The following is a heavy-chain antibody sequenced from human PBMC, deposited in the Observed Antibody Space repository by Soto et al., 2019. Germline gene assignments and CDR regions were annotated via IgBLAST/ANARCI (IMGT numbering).Heavy chain of an antibody. J-gene: IGHJ4*02. Sequence: SETLSLTCAVYGGSFSGYYWSWIRQPPGKGLEWIGEINHSGSTNYNPSLKSRVSISVDTSKNQFSLKLSSVTAADTAVYYCALRLGDPGRLYFDYWGQGTLVTVSS. CDR1: GGSFSGYY. CDR3: ALRLGDPGRLYFDY. V-gene: IGHV4-34*09. D-gene: IGHD3-16*01. CDR2: INHSGST.